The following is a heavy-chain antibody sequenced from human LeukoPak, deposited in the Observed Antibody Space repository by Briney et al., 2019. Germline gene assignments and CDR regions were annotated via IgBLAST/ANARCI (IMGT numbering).Heavy chain of an antibody. CDR3: ARDFVVPAARDVPLDDAFDI. CDR1: GYTFTGYY. Sequence: ASVKVSCKASGYTFTGYYMHWVRQAPGQGLEWMGWINPNSGGTNYAQKFQGRVTMTRDTSISTVYMELSRLRSDDTAVYYCARDFVVPAARDVPLDDAFDIWGQGTMVTVSS. V-gene: IGHV1-2*02. J-gene: IGHJ3*02. D-gene: IGHD2-2*01. CDR2: INPNSGGT.